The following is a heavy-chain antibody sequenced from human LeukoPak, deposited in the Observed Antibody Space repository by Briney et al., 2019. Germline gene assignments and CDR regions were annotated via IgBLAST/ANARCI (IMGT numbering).Heavy chain of an antibody. CDR1: GFTFSRYW. CDR2: IKSDGSEK. Sequence: PGGSLRLSCAASGFTFSRYWISWVRQAPRKWLDLVAKIKSDGSEKYYVDSLKGRFIISRDNAKNSLYLQMNSLRAEDTAVYYCARDWDGSGWPIDYWGQGTLVTVSS. J-gene: IGHJ4*02. CDR3: ARDWDGSGWPIDY. D-gene: IGHD6-19*01. V-gene: IGHV3-7*05.